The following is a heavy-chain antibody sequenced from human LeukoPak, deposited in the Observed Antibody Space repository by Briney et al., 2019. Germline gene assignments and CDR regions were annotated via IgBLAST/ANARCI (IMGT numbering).Heavy chain of an antibody. CDR3: SGSQWELDWFDP. D-gene: IGHD1-26*01. CDR2: IIPILGKA. V-gene: IGHV1-69*04. CDR1: GGTFSSYA. Sequence: GASVKVSCKASGGTFSSYAISWVRQAPGQGREWMGRIIPILGKANYAQKFQGRVTITANKSTSTAYMELSSLRSEDTAVYYCSGSQWELDWFDPWGQGTLVTVSS. J-gene: IGHJ5*02.